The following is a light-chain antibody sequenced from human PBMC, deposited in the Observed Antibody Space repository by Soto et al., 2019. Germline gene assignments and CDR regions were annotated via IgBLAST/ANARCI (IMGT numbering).Light chain of an antibody. Sequence: PASVSGSPGQSITITCRASQTISSWLVWYQQKPGKAPKLLIYKASTLKSGVPSRFSGSGSGTEFTLTISSLQPDDFATYYCQHYNSYSEAFGQGTKVDIK. J-gene: IGKJ1*01. V-gene: IGKV1-5*03. CDR3: QHYNSYSEA. CDR1: QTISSW. CDR2: KAS.